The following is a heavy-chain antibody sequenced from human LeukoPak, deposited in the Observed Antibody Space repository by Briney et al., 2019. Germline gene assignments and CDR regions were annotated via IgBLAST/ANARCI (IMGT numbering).Heavy chain of an antibody. CDR1: GGTFSSYA. J-gene: IGHJ6*02. CDR2: IIPIFGTA. Sequence: SVKVSCKASGGTFSSYAISWVRQAPGQGLEWMGGIIPIFGTANYAQKFQGRVTITADESTSTAYMELSSLRSEDTAVYYCARQGEGDYVFGANYYYGMDVWGQGTTVAVSS. V-gene: IGHV1-69*13. D-gene: IGHD4-17*01. CDR3: ARQGEGDYVFGANYYYGMDV.